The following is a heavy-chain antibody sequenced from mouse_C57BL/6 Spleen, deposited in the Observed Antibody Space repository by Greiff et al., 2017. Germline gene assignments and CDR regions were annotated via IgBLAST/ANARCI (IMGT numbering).Heavy chain of an antibody. CDR3: ARGYYGSSYEDY. CDR2: IDPSDSYT. D-gene: IGHD1-1*01. CDR1: GYTFTSYW. J-gene: IGHJ2*01. Sequence: QVQLQQPGAELVMPGASVKLSCKASGYTFTSYWMHWVKQKPGQGLEWIGEIDPSDSYTNYNQKFKGKSTLTVDKSSSTAYMQLSSLTSEDSAVYYCARGYYGSSYEDYWGQGTTLTVSS. V-gene: IGHV1-69*01.